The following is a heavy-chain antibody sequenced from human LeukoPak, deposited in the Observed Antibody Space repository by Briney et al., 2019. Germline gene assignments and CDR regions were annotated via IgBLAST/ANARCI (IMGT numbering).Heavy chain of an antibody. Sequence: SVKVSCKASGGTFSSYAISWVRQAPGHGLEWMGGIIPIFGTANYAQKFQGRVTITTDESTSTAYMELSSLRSEDTAVYYCARDPPNCSSTSCYSRWGQGTLVTVSS. D-gene: IGHD2-2*01. V-gene: IGHV1-69*05. CDR3: ARDPPNCSSTSCYSR. CDR1: GGTFSSYA. CDR2: IIPIFGTA. J-gene: IGHJ4*02.